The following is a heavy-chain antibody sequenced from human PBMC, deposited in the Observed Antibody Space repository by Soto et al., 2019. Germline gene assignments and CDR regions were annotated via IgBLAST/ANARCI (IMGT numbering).Heavy chain of an antibody. V-gene: IGHV3-48*03. CDR3: AKDTGPN. J-gene: IGHJ4*02. CDR1: GFTFSSFE. CDR2: IGRSGETI. Sequence: EVQLAESGGGLAQPGGSLRLSCVGSGFTFSSFEMNWVRQTPGKGLEWLSYIGRSGETIYYADSVKGRFTISRDNAKSSLFLQMNSLRAEDTAFYYCAKDTGPNWGQGTLVTVSS.